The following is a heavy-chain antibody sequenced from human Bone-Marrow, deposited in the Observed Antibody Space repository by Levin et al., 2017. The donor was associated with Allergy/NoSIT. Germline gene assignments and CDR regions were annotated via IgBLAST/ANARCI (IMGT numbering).Heavy chain of an antibody. CDR3: ARYAAAAGYFDY. J-gene: IGHJ4*02. Sequence: SQTLSLTCTVSGGSISSYYWSWIRQPPGKGLEWIGYIYYSGSTNYNPSLKSRVTISVDTSKNQFSLKLSSVTAADTAVYYCARYAAAAGYFDYWGQGTLVTVSS. CDR1: GGSISSYY. CDR2: IYYSGST. V-gene: IGHV4-59*01. D-gene: IGHD6-13*01.